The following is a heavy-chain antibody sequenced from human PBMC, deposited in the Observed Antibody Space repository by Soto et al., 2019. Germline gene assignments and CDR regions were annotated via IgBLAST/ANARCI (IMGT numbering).Heavy chain of an antibody. CDR3: ARELGSSEYGMDV. D-gene: IGHD6-6*01. CDR1: GFTFSSYG. Sequence: GGSLRLSCAASGFTFSSYGMHWVRQAPGKGLEWVAVIWYDGSNKYYADSVKGRFTISRDNSKNTLYLQMNSLRAEDTAVYYCARELGSSEYGMDVWGQGTTVTVS. V-gene: IGHV3-33*01. J-gene: IGHJ6*02. CDR2: IWYDGSNK.